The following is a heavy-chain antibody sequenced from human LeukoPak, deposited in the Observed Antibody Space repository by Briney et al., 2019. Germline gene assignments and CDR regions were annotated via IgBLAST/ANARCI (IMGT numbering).Heavy chain of an antibody. CDR3: ARVGTDYYGSGSYYLDY. J-gene: IGHJ4*02. V-gene: IGHV4-30-2*01. D-gene: IGHD3-10*01. CDR2: IYHSGST. Sequence: SETLSLTCAVSGGSISSGGYSWSWIRQPPGKGLEWIGYIYHSGSTYYNPSLKSRVTISVDRSKNRFSLKLSSVTAADTAVYYCARVGTDYYGSGSYYLDYWGQGTLVTVSS. CDR1: GGSISSGGYS.